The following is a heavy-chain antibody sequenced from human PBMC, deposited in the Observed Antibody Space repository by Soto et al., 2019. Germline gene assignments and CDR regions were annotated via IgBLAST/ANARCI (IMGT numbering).Heavy chain of an antibody. J-gene: IGHJ4*02. V-gene: IGHV3-48*01. CDR1: GFTFSSYS. CDR2: ISKSII. CDR3: ARDWSHAFVY. Sequence: EVQLVESGGGLVQPGGSLRLSCAASGFTFSSYSMNWVRQAPGKGLEWVSYISKSIIYYADSVKGRFTISRDNAKNSLYLHMNSLRAEDTAVYYCARDWSHAFVYWGQGILVTVSS.